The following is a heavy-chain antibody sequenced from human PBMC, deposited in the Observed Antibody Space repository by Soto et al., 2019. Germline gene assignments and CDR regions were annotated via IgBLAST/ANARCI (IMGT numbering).Heavy chain of an antibody. Sequence: GGSLRLSCVVSGFIPSSDAISWVRQAPREGLEWVSGISGIGGATSYADSVKGRFTISRDNSKNTMYLQMNSLSAEDTAIYYCAKDAIMVSSSFNYFDFWGQGALVTVSS. D-gene: IGHD6-13*01. V-gene: IGHV3-23*01. J-gene: IGHJ4*02. CDR2: ISGIGGAT. CDR3: AKDAIMVSSSFNYFDF. CDR1: GFIPSSDA.